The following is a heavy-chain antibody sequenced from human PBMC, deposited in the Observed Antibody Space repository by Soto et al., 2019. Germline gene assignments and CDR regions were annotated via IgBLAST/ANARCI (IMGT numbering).Heavy chain of an antibody. V-gene: IGHV4-30-4*01. J-gene: IGHJ5*02. CDR1: GGSTNSGDYS. D-gene: IGHD5-12*01. CDR2: IYYDGNS. CDR3: ARDRRWLPRGPNNWLDL. Sequence: SETLSLTGPVSGGSTNSGDYSWTWVRQPPGKGLEWIGYIYYDGNSQHNPSLKSRVTMSIDTSKNQFSLNSSSVTAADTAVYYCARDRRWLPRGPNNWLDLWGQGTQVTVSS.